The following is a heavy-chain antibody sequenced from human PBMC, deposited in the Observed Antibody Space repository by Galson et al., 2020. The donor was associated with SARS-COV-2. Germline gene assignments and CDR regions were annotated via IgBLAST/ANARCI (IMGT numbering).Heavy chain of an antibody. V-gene: IGHV4-4*02. Sequence: ASETLSLTCAVSGGSISSSNWWSWVRQPPGKGLEWIGEIYHSGSTNYNPSLKSRVTMSVDTSQNQFSLKLTPVTAADTAVYYCARAFYDILSGYPEASDVWGQGTMVIVSS. CDR2: IYHSGST. D-gene: IGHD3-9*01. J-gene: IGHJ3*01. CDR3: ARAFYDILSGYPEASDV. CDR1: GGSISSSNW.